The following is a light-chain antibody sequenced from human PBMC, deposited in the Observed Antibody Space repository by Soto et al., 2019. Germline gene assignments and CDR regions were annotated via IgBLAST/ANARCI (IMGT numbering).Light chain of an antibody. V-gene: IGKV3-15*01. CDR1: QTVSSK. CDR3: QQYNNWPPA. CDR2: GAS. J-gene: IGKJ1*01. Sequence: EIVMTQSPATLSVSPGERATLSCRASQTVSSKLAWYQLKPGQAPRLLIYGASTRATDIPARFSGSGSGTDFALTIGSLQSEDFPVYYCQQYNNWPPAFGQGTTVE.